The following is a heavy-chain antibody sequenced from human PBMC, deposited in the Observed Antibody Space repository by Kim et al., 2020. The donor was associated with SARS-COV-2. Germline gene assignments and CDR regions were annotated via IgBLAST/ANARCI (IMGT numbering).Heavy chain of an antibody. CDR3: ARVFGGDYRYIDY. D-gene: IGHD3-16*02. J-gene: IGHJ4*02. CDR1: GYTFTKHA. Sequence: ASVKVSRKASGYTFTKHAINWVRQAPGQGLEWMGWINTDTGSPTYAQGFTGRFVFSLDTSVSTAYLQISSLEAEDTALYYCARVFGGDYRYIDYWCQGTLVTVSA. CDR2: INTDTGSP. V-gene: IGHV7-4-1*02.